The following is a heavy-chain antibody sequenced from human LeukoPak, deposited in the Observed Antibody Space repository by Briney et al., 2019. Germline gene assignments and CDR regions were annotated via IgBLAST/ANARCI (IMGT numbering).Heavy chain of an antibody. J-gene: IGHJ4*02. V-gene: IGHV3-21*06. CDR3: ARGYYGSGSYPVFDM. D-gene: IGHD3-10*01. CDR2: ISSGGDHM. CDR1: GFTFSGFT. Sequence: GGSLRLSCAASGFTFSGFTMIWVRQAPGKGLEWVSSISSGGDHMYYADSVKGRFTISRDNAKNSLFLQMNSLRAEDTAVYHCARGYYGSGSYPVFDMWGQGTLVTVSS.